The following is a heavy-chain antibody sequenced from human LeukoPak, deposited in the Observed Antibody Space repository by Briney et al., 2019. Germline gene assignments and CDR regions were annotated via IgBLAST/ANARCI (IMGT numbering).Heavy chain of an antibody. D-gene: IGHD5-12*01. J-gene: IGHJ4*02. CDR2: ISYDGSNK. Sequence: GRSLRLSCAASGFTFSSYAMHWVRQAPGKGLEWVAVISYDGSNKYYADSVKGRFTISRDNSKNTLYLQMNSLRAEDTAVYYCARVGKDSGYDWLYYFDYWAQGTLVTVSS. V-gene: IGHV3-30*04. CDR1: GFTFSSYA. CDR3: ARVGKDSGYDWLYYFDY.